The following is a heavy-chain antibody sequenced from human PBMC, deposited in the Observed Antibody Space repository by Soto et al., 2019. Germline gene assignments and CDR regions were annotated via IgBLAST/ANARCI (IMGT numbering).Heavy chain of an antibody. CDR2: IYWDDDK. CDR1: GFSLSTSGVG. CDR3: AHRPKLAAASSSIWFDP. V-gene: IGHV2-5*02. J-gene: IGHJ5*02. Sequence: SGPTLVNPTQTLTLTCTFSGFSLSTSGVGVGWIRQPPGKALEWLALIYWDDDKRYSPSLKSRLTITKDTSKNQVVLTMTNMDPVDTATYYCAHRPKLAAASSSIWFDPWGQGTLVTVSS. D-gene: IGHD6-13*01.